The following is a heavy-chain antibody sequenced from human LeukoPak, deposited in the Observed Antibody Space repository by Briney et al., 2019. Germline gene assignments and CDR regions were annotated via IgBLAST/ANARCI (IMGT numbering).Heavy chain of an antibody. V-gene: IGHV1-46*01. Sequence: GASVKVSCKASGYTFTSYYMHWVRQAPGQGLEWMGIINPSGGSTSYAQKFQGRVTMTRDTSTGTVYMELSSLRSEDTAVYYCARERRLSRSSGRNWFDPWGQGTLVTVSS. D-gene: IGHD6-6*01. J-gene: IGHJ5*02. CDR3: ARERRLSRSSGRNWFDP. CDR1: GYTFTSYY. CDR2: INPSGGST.